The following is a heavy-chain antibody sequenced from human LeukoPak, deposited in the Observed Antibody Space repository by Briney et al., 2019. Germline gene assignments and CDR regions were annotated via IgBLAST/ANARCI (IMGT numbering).Heavy chain of an antibody. Sequence: SETLSLTCTVSGGSVSSSNHYWGWIRQPPGKGLEFIGSIFYSEGTYYNPSLRSRVTMAVDTSKNQFSLKLTSVTAADTAVYYCARHTLLLRNYFDYWGQGTLVTVSS. V-gene: IGHV4-39*01. J-gene: IGHJ4*02. CDR1: GGSVSSSNHY. CDR3: ARHTLLLRNYFDY. CDR2: IFYSEGT. D-gene: IGHD2-15*01.